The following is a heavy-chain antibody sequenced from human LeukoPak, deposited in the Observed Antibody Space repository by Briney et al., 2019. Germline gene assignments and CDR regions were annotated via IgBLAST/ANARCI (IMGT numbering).Heavy chain of an antibody. V-gene: IGHV1-2*02. Sequence: ASVKLSCKASGYTVTGSYTHWVRHGPGQGLEWMGWSSPNSGATNYPQKFQDRVTMTRDTSINTAYREVTRLTSDDTAMFYCARALGDYYETSVFKAYWGQGTLVTVSS. D-gene: IGHD3-22*01. CDR3: ARALGDYYETSVFKAY. CDR1: GYTVTGSY. CDR2: SSPNSGAT. J-gene: IGHJ4*02.